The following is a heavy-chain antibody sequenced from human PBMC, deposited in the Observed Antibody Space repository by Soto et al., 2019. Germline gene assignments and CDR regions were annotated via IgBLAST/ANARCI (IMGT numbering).Heavy chain of an antibody. Sequence: QVQLVESGGGVVQPGRSLRLSCAASGFTFSSYGMHWVRQAPGKGLERMAVIWYDGNSKDYGDSVRGRFTVSRDNSKNTLYLQMDSLRAEDTAVYYCARDSSSGEGFDFWGQGTLVTVSS. CDR1: GFTFSSYG. CDR2: IWYDGNSK. D-gene: IGHD7-27*01. V-gene: IGHV3-33*01. J-gene: IGHJ4*02. CDR3: ARDSSSGEGFDF.